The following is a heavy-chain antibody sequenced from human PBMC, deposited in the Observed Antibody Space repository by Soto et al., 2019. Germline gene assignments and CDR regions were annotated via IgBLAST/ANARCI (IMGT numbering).Heavy chain of an antibody. CDR1: GFTFSSYA. CDR3: ASDSDH. CDR2: ISGSGGGT. V-gene: IGHV3-23*01. J-gene: IGHJ4*02. Sequence: GGSLRLSCAASGFTFSSYAMSWVRQAPGKGLELVSTISGSGGGTYYADSMKGRFTISRDNSKNTLYLQMYSLRVEDTADYYCASDSDHWGQGTLVTVSS. D-gene: IGHD2-21*02.